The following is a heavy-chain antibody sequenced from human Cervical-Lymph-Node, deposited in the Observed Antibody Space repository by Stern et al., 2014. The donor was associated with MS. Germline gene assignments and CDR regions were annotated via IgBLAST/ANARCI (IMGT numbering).Heavy chain of an antibody. CDR2: VYPGYSDT. V-gene: IGHV5-51*01. D-gene: IGHD7-27*01. CDR1: GYSFTSYW. CDR3: ARPPYTGDAFDI. Sequence: EVQLVESGAEVKKPGESLKISCKGSGYSFTSYWIGWLRQMPGKGLERMGIVYPGYSDTRSSPSFQGQVTISADKSISTAYLQWSSLKASDTAMYYCARPPYTGDAFDIWGQGTMVTVSS. J-gene: IGHJ3*02.